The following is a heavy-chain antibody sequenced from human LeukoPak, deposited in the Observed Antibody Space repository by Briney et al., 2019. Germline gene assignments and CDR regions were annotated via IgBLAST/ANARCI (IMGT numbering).Heavy chain of an antibody. CDR1: GGSISSYY. CDR2: IYTSEST. V-gene: IGHV4-4*07. D-gene: IGHD3-16*01. J-gene: IGHJ6*02. Sequence: SETLSLTCTVSGGSISSYYWSWIRQPAGKGLEWIGRIYTSESTNYNPSLKGRVTMPVDTSKNQFSLKLSSVTAADTAVYYCARDYADTSSLDVWGQGTTVTVSS. CDR3: ARDYADTSSLDV.